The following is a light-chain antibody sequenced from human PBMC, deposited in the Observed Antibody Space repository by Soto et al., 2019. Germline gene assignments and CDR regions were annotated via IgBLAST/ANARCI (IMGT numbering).Light chain of an antibody. CDR3: TSSTGSSTLYV. Sequence: QSALTQPASVSGAPGQSITISCTGTSSDVGGYNYVSWYQQHPGKAPKLMIYDVSNRPSGVSNRFSGSKSGNTASLTISGLQAEDESDYYCTSSTGSSTLYVFDTVT. CDR1: SSDVGGYNY. J-gene: IGLJ1*01. CDR2: DVS. V-gene: IGLV2-14*01.